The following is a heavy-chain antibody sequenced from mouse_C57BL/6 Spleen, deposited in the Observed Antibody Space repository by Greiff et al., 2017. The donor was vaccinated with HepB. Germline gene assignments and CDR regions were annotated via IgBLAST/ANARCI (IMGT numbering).Heavy chain of an antibody. J-gene: IGHJ1*03. V-gene: IGHV1-15*01. Sequence: VKLQESGAELVRPGASVTLSCKASGYTFTDYEMHWVKQTPVHGLEWIGAIDPETGGTAYNQKFKGKAILTADKSSSTAYMELRSLTSEDSAVYYCTSKGHLLWYFDVWGTGTTVTVSS. CDR3: TSKGHLLWYFDV. D-gene: IGHD3-3*01. CDR2: IDPETGGT. CDR1: GYTFTDYE.